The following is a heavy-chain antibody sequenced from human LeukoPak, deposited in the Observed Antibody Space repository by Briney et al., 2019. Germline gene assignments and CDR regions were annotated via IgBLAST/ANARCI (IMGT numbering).Heavy chain of an antibody. Sequence: SETLSLTCAVSGGSISSSNWWSWVRPPPGKGLEWIGEIYHSGSTNYNPSLKSRVTISVDKSKNQFSLKLSSVTAADTAVYYCAREEPYSSGWRSYYFDYWGQGTLVTVSS. CDR2: IYHSGST. CDR1: GGSISSSNW. V-gene: IGHV4-4*02. J-gene: IGHJ4*02. CDR3: AREEPYSSGWRSYYFDY. D-gene: IGHD6-19*01.